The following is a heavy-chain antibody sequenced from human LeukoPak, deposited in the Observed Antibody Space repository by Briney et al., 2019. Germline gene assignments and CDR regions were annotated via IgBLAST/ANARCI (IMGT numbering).Heavy chain of an antibody. V-gene: IGHV3-21*01. D-gene: IGHD1-1*01. Sequence: GGSLRLSCAASGFTFSTYSMNWVRKAPGKGLEWVSFISTSSSYIYYADSVKGRFTISRDNSKNSLYLQMNSLRAEDTAVYYCARAQDWNDRGGLDYWGQGTLVIVSS. CDR1: GFTFSTYS. CDR2: ISTSSSYI. J-gene: IGHJ4*02. CDR3: ARAQDWNDRGGLDY.